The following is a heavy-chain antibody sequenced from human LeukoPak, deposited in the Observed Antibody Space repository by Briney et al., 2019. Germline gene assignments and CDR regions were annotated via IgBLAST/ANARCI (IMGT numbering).Heavy chain of an antibody. V-gene: IGHV3-7*01. Sequence: GGSLRLSCAGSGFTFGSYSMSWVRRAPGKGLEWVANIKEDGSEIYYVDSVKGRFTISRDNAKSSLFLQMNSLRAEDTAVYYCAREFSGEFDYWGQGTLVTVSS. CDR1: GFTFGSYS. D-gene: IGHD3-10*01. J-gene: IGHJ4*02. CDR3: AREFSGEFDY. CDR2: IKEDGSEI.